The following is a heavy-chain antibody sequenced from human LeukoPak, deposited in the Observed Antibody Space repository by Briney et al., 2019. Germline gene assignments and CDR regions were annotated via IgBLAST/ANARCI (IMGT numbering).Heavy chain of an antibody. Sequence: GASVKVSCKASGYTFTGYYMHWVRQAPGQGLEWMGWINPNSGGTNYAQKFQGRVTMTRDTSTSTVYMELSSLRSEDTAVYYCARAGYMDVWGKGTTVTVSS. CDR2: INPNSGGT. CDR1: GYTFTGYY. CDR3: ARAGYMDV. J-gene: IGHJ6*03. V-gene: IGHV1-2*02.